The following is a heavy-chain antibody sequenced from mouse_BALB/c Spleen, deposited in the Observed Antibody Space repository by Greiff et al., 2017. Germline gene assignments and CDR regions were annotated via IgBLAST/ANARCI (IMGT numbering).Heavy chain of an antibody. CDR2: INPSNGGT. Sequence: QVQLQQSGAELVKPGASVKLSCKASGYTFTSYYMYWVKQRPGQGLEWIGEINPSNGGTNFNEKFKSKATLTVDKSSSTAYMQLSSLTSEDSAVYYCAEGYDRFDYYAMDYWGQGTSVTVSS. V-gene: IGHV1S81*02. CDR1: GYTFTSYY. J-gene: IGHJ4*01. CDR3: AEGYDRFDYYAMDY. D-gene: IGHD2-2*01.